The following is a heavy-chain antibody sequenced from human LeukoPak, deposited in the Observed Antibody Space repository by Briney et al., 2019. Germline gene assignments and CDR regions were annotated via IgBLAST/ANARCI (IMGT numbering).Heavy chain of an antibody. Sequence: SQTLSLTCTVSDDSISSGGDFWSWIRQPPGKGLEWIGYIHSSGTTHYKSSLTSRITMSLDTSKNEFSLKMTSVTAADTAIYYCARHSGYERDWGQGTLVTVSS. CDR1: DDSISSGGDF. J-gene: IGHJ4*02. CDR2: IHSSGTT. CDR3: ARHSGYERD. V-gene: IGHV4-30-4*01. D-gene: IGHD5-12*01.